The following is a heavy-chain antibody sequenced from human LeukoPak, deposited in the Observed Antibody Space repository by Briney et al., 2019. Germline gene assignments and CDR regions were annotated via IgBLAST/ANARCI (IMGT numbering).Heavy chain of an antibody. D-gene: IGHD3-10*01. V-gene: IGHV3-30*02. Sequence: GVSLRLSCAASGFTFSSYGMHWVRQAPGKGLEWVAFIRYDGSNKYYADSVKGRFTISRDNSKNTLYLQMNSLRAEDTAVYYCAKDRVAPFDYWGQGTLVTVSS. J-gene: IGHJ4*02. CDR3: AKDRVAPFDY. CDR1: GFTFSSYG. CDR2: IRYDGSNK.